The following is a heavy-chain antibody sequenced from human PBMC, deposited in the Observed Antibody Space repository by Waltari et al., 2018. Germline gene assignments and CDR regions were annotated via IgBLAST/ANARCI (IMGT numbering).Heavy chain of an antibody. D-gene: IGHD6-19*01. CDR3: VAATPSSDK. Sequence: EVDLVESGGGLVRPGGSLRVARSVSGVSLSDGWMHWVRQTPEKGRVGVARVNSDGSKTAYVDSVRGRFIISRDTARNTLFLQMSSVRVDDTALYYCVAATPSSDKWGQGTLVTVSS. J-gene: IGHJ4*02. V-gene: IGHV3-74*01. CDR2: VNSDGSKT. CDR1: GVSLSDGW.